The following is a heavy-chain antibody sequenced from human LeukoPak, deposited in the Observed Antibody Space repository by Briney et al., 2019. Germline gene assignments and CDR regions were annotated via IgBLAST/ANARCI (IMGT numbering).Heavy chain of an antibody. Sequence: PSETLSLTCAVYGGSFSGYYWSWIRQPPGKGLEWIGEINHSGSTNYNPSLKSRVTISVDTSKNQFSLKLSSVTAADTAVYYCAKGQLVRFFRGRNWFDPWGQGTLVTVSS. V-gene: IGHV4-34*01. CDR3: AKGQLVRFFRGRNWFDP. J-gene: IGHJ5*02. CDR2: INHSGST. D-gene: IGHD6-6*01. CDR1: GGSFSGYY.